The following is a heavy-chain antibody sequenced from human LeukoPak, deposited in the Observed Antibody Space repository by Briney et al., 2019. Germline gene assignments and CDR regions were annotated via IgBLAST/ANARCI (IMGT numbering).Heavy chain of an antibody. CDR3: AELGITMIGGV. Sequence: GGSPRPSRALSGFTSTNYAMSWGRHAPGPGRGWVSYISSSGSTIYYADSVKGRFTISRDNAKNSLYLQMNSLRAEDTAVYYCAELGITMIGGVWGKGTTVTISS. D-gene: IGHD3-10*02. CDR1: GFTSTNYA. CDR2: ISSSGSTI. J-gene: IGHJ6*04. V-gene: IGHV3-48*03.